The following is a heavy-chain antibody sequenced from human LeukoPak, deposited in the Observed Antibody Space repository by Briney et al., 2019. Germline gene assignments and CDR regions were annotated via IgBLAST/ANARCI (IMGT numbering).Heavy chain of an antibody. J-gene: IGHJ4*02. CDR2: ISGSGHST. CDR1: KSTFSSFA. V-gene: IGHV3-23*01. CDR3: ARGPNYFDY. Sequence: GGSLRLSCAASKSTFSSFAITWVRQAPGKGLEWVSSISGSGHSTYYADSVRGRFTISRDNSKNTLYLQMNSLRAEDTAVYYCARGPNYFDYWGQGALVTVSS.